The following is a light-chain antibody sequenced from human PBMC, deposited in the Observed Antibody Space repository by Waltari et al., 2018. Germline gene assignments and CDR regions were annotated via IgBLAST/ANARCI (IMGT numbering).Light chain of an antibody. V-gene: IGKV1-8*01. CDR3: RQYYSYPS. Sequence: AIRITQAPSSFSLSTGDRVTITSRASRGISSYVAWYHQKPGKAPKLLIYAAATLHRGVRSLLSGSGSGTDFTLTISCLQSQDFATYYCRQYYSYPSFGPGTKVDIQ. J-gene: IGKJ3*01. CDR1: RGISSY. CDR2: AAA.